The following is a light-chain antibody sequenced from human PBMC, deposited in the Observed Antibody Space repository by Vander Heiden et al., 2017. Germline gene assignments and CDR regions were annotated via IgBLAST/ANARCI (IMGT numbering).Light chain of an antibody. Sequence: QSVLTQPPSVSGAPGQRVTIPCTGSSSNIGARYDVHWYQHHPGTAPKLLIYGNSNRPSGVPDRFSGSKSGTSASLAITGLQAEDEADYYCQSYDSSLSGHVVFGGGTKLTVL. CDR2: GNS. CDR1: SSNIGARYD. CDR3: QSYDSSLSGHVV. J-gene: IGLJ2*01. V-gene: IGLV1-40*01.